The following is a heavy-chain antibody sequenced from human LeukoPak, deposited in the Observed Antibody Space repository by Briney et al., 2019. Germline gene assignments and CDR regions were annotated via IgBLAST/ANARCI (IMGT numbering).Heavy chain of an antibody. CDR2: IKQDGTEK. CDR3: ANAGPGLSYYAGYFDS. J-gene: IGHJ4*02. CDR1: GFTFSSYW. V-gene: IGHV3-7*03. Sequence: PGGSLRLSCAASGFTFSSYWMTWVRQAPGKGLEWVANIKQDGTEKYYVDSVKGRFTTSRDNAKSSLYLQMDSLRGEDTAVYYCANAGPGLSYYAGYFDSWGQGTLVTVSS. D-gene: IGHD1-26*01.